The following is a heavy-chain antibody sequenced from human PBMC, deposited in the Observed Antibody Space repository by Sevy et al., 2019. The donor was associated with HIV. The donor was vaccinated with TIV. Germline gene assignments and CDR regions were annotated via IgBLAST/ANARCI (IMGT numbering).Heavy chain of an antibody. V-gene: IGHV3-23*01. Sequence: RLSCAASGFTFSNYAMSWVRQAPGKGLEWVSGISDSAYNTYYADSVKGRFTISRDNSKNSLYLQMNSLRAEDTAVYYCTKDQAYTVATSYYFDYWGQGTLVTVSS. D-gene: IGHD5-12*01. CDR2: ISDSAYNT. CDR3: TKDQAYTVATSYYFDY. CDR1: GFTFSNYA. J-gene: IGHJ4*02.